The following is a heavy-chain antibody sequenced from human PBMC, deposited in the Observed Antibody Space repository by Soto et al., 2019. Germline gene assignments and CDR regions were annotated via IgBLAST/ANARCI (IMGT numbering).Heavy chain of an antibody. CDR1: GDSCGTFGCS. Sequence: PFETLCLTCRFSGDSCGTFGCSWSWIRQPTGKALEWVGFIYRSGWTSYNASLQSRVSISLDTSNNQCCIKVRSVIAEETADYYGAGMPYAIRLRFYSWGPGTLVTVSS. D-gene: IGHD2-2*01. CDR2: IYRSGWT. CDR3: AGMPYAIRLRFYS. V-gene: IGHV4-30-2*01. J-gene: IGHJ5*01.